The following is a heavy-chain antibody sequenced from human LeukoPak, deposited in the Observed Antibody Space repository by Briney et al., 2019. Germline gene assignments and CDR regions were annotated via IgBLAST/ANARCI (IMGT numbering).Heavy chain of an antibody. Sequence: GGSLRLSFAASGFTFSSYWMHWVRQAPGKGLEWVANINQDESQKYYVDSVKGRFTISRDNAKNSLYLQMNSLRAEDTAVYYCARALAAAASHWRQRTHLTVSS. CDR2: INQDESQK. CDR3: ARALAAAASH. D-gene: IGHD6-25*01. V-gene: IGHV3-7*01. J-gene: IGHJ4*02. CDR1: GFTFSSYW.